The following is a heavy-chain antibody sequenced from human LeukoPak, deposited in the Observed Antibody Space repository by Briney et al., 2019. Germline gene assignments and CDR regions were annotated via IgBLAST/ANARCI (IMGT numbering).Heavy chain of an antibody. V-gene: IGHV1-18*01. J-gene: IGHJ4*02. CDR1: GYTFTSYG. CDR3: ARDQSRWLVPWDY. D-gene: IGHD6-19*01. Sequence: ASVKVSCKASGYTFTSYGISWVRQAPGQGLEWMGWISAYNGNTNYAQKFQGRVTMTRDTSISTAYMELSRLRSDDTAVYYCARDQSRWLVPWDYWGQGTLVTVSS. CDR2: ISAYNGNT.